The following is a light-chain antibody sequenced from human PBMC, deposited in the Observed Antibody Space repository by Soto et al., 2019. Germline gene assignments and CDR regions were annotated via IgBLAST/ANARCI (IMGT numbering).Light chain of an antibody. Sequence: QSVLTQPASVSGSPGQSITISCTGTGSDIGGYNYVSWYQQHPGKAPKVMIYEVSNRPSGVSNRFSASKSGNTASLTISGLQAEDEAEYYCTSYTSSSSVVFGGGTKVTVL. CDR1: GSDIGGYNY. J-gene: IGLJ2*01. V-gene: IGLV2-14*01. CDR2: EVS. CDR3: TSYTSSSSVV.